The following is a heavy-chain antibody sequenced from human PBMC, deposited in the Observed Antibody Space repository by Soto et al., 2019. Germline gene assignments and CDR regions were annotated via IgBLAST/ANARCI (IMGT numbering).Heavy chain of an antibody. CDR3: AKAYGDYYYYYGMDV. CDR1: GFTFTSSA. D-gene: IGHD4-17*01. Sequence: SVKVSCKASGFTFTSSAVQWVRQARGQRLEWIGWIVVGSGNTNYAQKFQGWVTMTRDTSISTAYMELSRLRSDDTAVYYCAKAYGDYYYYYGMDVWGQGTTVTVSS. V-gene: IGHV1-58*01. CDR2: IVVGSGNT. J-gene: IGHJ6*02.